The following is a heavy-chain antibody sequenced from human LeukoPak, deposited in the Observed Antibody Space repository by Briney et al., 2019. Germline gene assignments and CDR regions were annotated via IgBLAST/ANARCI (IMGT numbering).Heavy chain of an antibody. CDR1: GFTFSSHW. J-gene: IGHJ6*02. V-gene: IGHV3-74*01. Sequence: GSLRLSCAASGFTFSSHWMHWVRQAPGKGLVWVSIINTDGSTTRYADSVEGRFTISRDNARNTLYLEMNSPRVEDTAVYFCARDTSRTMDVWGQGTTVTV. CDR3: ARDTSRTMDV. CDR2: INTDGSTT.